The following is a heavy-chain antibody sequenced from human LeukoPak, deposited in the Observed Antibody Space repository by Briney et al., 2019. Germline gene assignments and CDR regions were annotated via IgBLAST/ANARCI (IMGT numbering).Heavy chain of an antibody. J-gene: IGHJ4*02. Sequence: GGSLRLSCAASRLTFSNYAMSGVRQARAKGLEWGSASSGSGGGTYYADSFKGRFTITRDNSKNRLHLQMNSLRAEDTAVYYCARGLRRSGYPYYIDYWGQGTLVTVSS. V-gene: IGHV3-23*01. CDR2: SSGSGGGT. CDR3: ARGLRRSGYPYYIDY. CDR1: RLTFSNYA. D-gene: IGHD3-22*01.